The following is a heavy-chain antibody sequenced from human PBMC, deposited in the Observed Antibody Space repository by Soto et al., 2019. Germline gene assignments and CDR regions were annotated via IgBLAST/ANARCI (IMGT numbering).Heavy chain of an antibody. V-gene: IGHV4-39*01. CDR3: ARRGYYAISAFDI. Sequence: PSETLSLTCTVSGGSISSSSYYWGWIRQPPGKGLEWIGSIYYSGSTYYKTSLKSRDTISVNTSKNKYSLKLSSVTAADTAVYYCARRGYYAISAFDIWGQGTMVT. CDR1: GGSISSSSYY. D-gene: IGHD2-8*01. CDR2: IYYSGST. J-gene: IGHJ3*02.